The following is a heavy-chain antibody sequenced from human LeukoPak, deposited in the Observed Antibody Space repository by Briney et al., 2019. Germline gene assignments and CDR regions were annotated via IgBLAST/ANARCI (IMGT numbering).Heavy chain of an antibody. J-gene: IGHJ2*01. CDR2: IYYSGST. CDR1: GGSINNYY. Sequence: SETLSLTCTVSGGSINNYYWSWIRQPPGKGLEWIGYIYYSGSTNYNPSLKSRVTISVDTSKNQFSLKLSSVTAADTAVYYCARLNQGYWYFDLWGRGTLVTVSS. CDR3: ARLNQGYWYFDL. V-gene: IGHV4-59*08.